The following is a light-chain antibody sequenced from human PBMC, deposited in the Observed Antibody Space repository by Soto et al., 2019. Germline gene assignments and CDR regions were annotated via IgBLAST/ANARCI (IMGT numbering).Light chain of an antibody. CDR2: QDS. V-gene: IGLV3-1*01. J-gene: IGLJ2*01. CDR3: QAWDSRTHVV. CDR1: KLGDKY. Sequence: SYELTQPPSVSVSPGQTASITCSGDKLGDKYACWYQQKPGQSPVLVIYQDSKRPSGIPERFSGPNSGNTATLTISGTQAMDEADYYCQAWDSRTHVVFGGGTKLTVL.